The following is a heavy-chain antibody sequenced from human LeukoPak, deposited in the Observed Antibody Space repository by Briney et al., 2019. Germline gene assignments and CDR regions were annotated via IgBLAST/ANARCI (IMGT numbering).Heavy chain of an antibody. V-gene: IGHV4-59*08. J-gene: IGHJ4*02. CDR1: GGSISSYY. Sequence: SETLSLTCTVSGGSISSYYWSWIRQPPGKGLERIGYIYYSGSTNYNPSLKSRVTISVDTSKNQFSLKLSSVTAADTAVYYCARHKVVRGVINAAFDYWGQGTLVTVSS. CDR2: IYYSGST. CDR3: ARHKVVRGVINAAFDY. D-gene: IGHD3-10*01.